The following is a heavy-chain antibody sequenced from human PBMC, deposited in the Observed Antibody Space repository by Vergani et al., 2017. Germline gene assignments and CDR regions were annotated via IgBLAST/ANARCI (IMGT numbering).Heavy chain of an antibody. J-gene: IGHJ6*03. D-gene: IGHD3-16*02. CDR3: ARETVVTSWDGYRFHYMDV. CDR1: GAAVNSGSNF. V-gene: IGHV4-61*02. CDR2: TSTDGSA. Sequence: QVQLQESGPGLVKPSQTLSLTCSVSGAAVNSGSNFWTWIRQPAGKGLEWIGRTSTDGSANYNPTLKSRVTVSVDTSKTQISLRLTSVTAEDTAVDYCARETVVTSWDGYRFHYMDVWGKGTTVTVSS.